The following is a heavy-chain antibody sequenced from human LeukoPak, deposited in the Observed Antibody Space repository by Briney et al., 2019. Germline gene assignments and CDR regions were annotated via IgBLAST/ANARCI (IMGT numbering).Heavy chain of an antibody. Sequence: SETLSLTCAVSGGSISSSNWWSWVRQPPGKGLEWIGEIYHSGSTNYNPSLKSRVTISVDKSKNQFSLKLSSVTAADTAVYYCARGIDYVWGSYRTLDYWGQGTLVTVSS. D-gene: IGHD3-16*02. CDR3: ARGIDYVWGSYRTLDY. V-gene: IGHV4-4*02. CDR1: GGSISSSNW. J-gene: IGHJ4*02. CDR2: IYHSGST.